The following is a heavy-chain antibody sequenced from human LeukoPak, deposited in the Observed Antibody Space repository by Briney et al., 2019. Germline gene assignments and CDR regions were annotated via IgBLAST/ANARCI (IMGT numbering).Heavy chain of an antibody. CDR3: AKGVFAFDI. D-gene: IGHD5/OR15-5a*01. J-gene: IGHJ3*02. Sequence: GGSLRLSCAAYGFTFSSYGMHWVRQAPGKGLEWVAVISYDGSNKYYADSVKGRFTISRDNSKNTLYLQMNSLRAEDTAVYYCAKGVFAFDIWGQGTMVTVSS. CDR2: ISYDGSNK. V-gene: IGHV3-30*18. CDR1: GFTFSSYG.